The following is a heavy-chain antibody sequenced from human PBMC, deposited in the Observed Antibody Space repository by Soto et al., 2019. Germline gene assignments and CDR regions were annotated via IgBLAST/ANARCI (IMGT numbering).Heavy chain of an antibody. V-gene: IGHV3-9*01. J-gene: IGHJ6*02. Sequence: SLRLSCEASGFNFDDSAMHWVRQAPGKALEWVSGISWNSGSIGYEDSVKGRFTISRDKAKNCLYLQMNSLRAEDTALYYCAKDIATTSSGWYYGMDVWGQGTTVTVSS. D-gene: IGHD6-19*01. CDR1: GFNFDDSA. CDR2: ISWNSGSI. CDR3: AKDIATTSSGWYYGMDV.